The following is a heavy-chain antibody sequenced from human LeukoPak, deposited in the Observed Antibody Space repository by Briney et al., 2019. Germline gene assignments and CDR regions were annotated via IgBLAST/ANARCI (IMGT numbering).Heavy chain of an antibody. Sequence: PSETLSLTCTVSGGSFRNSAYYWGWIRQPPGQGLEGIGTMYYNGATQYNPSPKSRVTVTFDTTQNPFSLKTNSVTAADTAVYYCARELLIRAEAGAGAYWGQGTLVTVSS. CDR1: GGSFRNSAYY. D-gene: IGHD6-19*01. J-gene: IGHJ4*02. CDR3: ARELLIRAEAGAGAY. V-gene: IGHV4-39*01. CDR2: MYYNGAT.